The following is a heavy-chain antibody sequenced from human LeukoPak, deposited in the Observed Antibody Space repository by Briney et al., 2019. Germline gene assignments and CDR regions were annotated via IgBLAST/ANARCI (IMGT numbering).Heavy chain of an antibody. J-gene: IGHJ4*02. CDR1: GFTFDDYA. D-gene: IGHD3-16*01. Sequence: TGRSLRLSCAASGFTFDDYAMHWARQAPGKGLEWVSGISWNSGSIGYADSVKGRFTISRDNAKNSLYLQMNSLRAEDMALYYCATLGGDFDYWGQGTLVTVSS. CDR2: ISWNSGSI. V-gene: IGHV3-9*03. CDR3: ATLGGDFDY.